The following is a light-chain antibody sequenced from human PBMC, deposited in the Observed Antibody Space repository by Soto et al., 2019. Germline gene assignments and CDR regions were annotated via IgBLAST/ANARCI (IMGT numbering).Light chain of an antibody. CDR1: QSVNSR. J-gene: IGKJ4*01. Sequence: IVMTQSPATLSVSPGDRVTLSCRASQSVNSRLAWYQQNPGQAPRLLIYGASTRATDIPGRFSGSGSGTEFTLTISSLQSEDFGLYYCQQSNNWPLSFGGGTKVQIK. CDR3: QQSNNWPLS. V-gene: IGKV3-15*01. CDR2: GAS.